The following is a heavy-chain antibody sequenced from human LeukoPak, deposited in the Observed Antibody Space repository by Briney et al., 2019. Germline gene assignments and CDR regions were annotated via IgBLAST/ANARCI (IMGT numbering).Heavy chain of an antibody. CDR3: TRVYGDYAHLIDY. J-gene: IGHJ4*02. CDR2: IYSSGTT. D-gene: IGHD4-17*01. Sequence: PSETLSLTCTVSGGSISSSSYYWGWIRQPPGSGLEWIATIYSSGTTYYNPSLKSRVTVSVDTSKNLFSLRLSSVTAADTAVFYCTRVYGDYAHLIDYWGQGTLVTVSS. CDR1: GGSISSSSYY. V-gene: IGHV4-39*01.